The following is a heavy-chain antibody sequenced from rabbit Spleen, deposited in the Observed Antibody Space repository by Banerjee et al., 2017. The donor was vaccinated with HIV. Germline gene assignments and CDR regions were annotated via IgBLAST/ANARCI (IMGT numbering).Heavy chain of an antibody. D-gene: IGHD4-1*01. CDR1: GFTLSSYW. V-gene: IGHV1S45*01. CDR3: ARGYSL. CDR2: IYNGDGST. J-gene: IGHJ4*01. Sequence: QEQLEESGGDLVKPEGTLTLTCTASGFTLSSYWICWVRQAPGKGLEWIACIYNGDGSTYYANWAKGRFTISKTSSTTVTLQMTSLTAADTATYFCARGYSLWGPGTLVTVS.